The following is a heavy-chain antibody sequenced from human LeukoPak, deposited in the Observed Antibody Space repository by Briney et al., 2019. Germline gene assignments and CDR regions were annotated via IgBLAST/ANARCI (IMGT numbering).Heavy chain of an antibody. CDR2: ISSRGTTT. CDR3: ARLYSSSSGLRASDY. V-gene: IGHV3-48*03. D-gene: IGHD6-6*01. CDR1: GFTFSSYE. Sequence: GGSLRLSCAAPGFTFSSYEMNWVRQAPGKGLEWVSYISSRGTTTYYADSVKGRFTISRDDAKNSLYLHMNGLRVEDTAVYYCARLYSSSSGLRASDYWGQGTLVTVSS. J-gene: IGHJ4*02.